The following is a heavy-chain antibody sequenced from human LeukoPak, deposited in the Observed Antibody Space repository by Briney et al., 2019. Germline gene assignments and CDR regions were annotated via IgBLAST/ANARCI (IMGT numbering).Heavy chain of an antibody. CDR3: AKAMVRGVSLGY. CDR2: IRYDGSNK. Sequence: GGSLRPSCAASGFTFSSYGMHWVRQAPGKGLEWVAFIRYDGSNKYYADSVKGRFTISRDNSKNTLYLQMNSLRAEDTAVYYCAKAMVRGVSLGYWGQGTLVTVSS. V-gene: IGHV3-30*02. D-gene: IGHD3-10*01. CDR1: GFTFSSYG. J-gene: IGHJ4*02.